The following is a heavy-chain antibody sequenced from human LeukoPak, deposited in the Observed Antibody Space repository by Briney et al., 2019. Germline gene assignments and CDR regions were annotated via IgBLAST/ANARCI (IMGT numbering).Heavy chain of an antibody. CDR1: GYTFTSYY. CDR3: ARDTQWLGPSDY. Sequence: ASVKVSCKASGYTFTSYYMHWVRQAPGQGLEWMGITNPSGGSTSYAQKFQGRVTMTRDTSTSTVYMELSSLRSEDTAVYYCARDTQWLGPSDYWGQGTLVTVSS. J-gene: IGHJ4*02. D-gene: IGHD6-19*01. V-gene: IGHV1-46*01. CDR2: TNPSGGST.